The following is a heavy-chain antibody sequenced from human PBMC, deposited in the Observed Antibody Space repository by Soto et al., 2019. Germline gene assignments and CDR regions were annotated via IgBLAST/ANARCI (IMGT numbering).Heavy chain of an antibody. CDR2: IKQDGGEA. CDR1: GFTFSTYW. V-gene: IGHV3-7*01. Sequence: GGSLRLSCAASGFTFSTYWMNWVRQAPGKGLEWVANIKQDGGEAYYVDSVKGRFSILRDNAKNLVFLQMDSLRVEDTAVYYCERGHEIGRYPFPGLDYWGQGTLVTVSS. CDR3: ERGHEIGRYPFPGLDY. D-gene: IGHD1-26*01. J-gene: IGHJ4*02.